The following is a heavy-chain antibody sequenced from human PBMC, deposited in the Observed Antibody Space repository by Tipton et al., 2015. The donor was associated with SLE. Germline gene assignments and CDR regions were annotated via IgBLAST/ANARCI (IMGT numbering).Heavy chain of an antibody. CDR3: ARGGVLGFHPSAFDI. J-gene: IGHJ3*02. D-gene: IGHD3-10*01. CDR2: IYYSGSTNYSGST. V-gene: IGHV4-59*01. Sequence: TLSLTCTVSGGSISSYYWSWIRQPPGKGLEWIGYIYYSGSTNYSGSTNYNPSLKSRVTISLDTSKNQSSLKLSSVTAADTAVYYCARGGVLGFHPSAFDIWGQGTMVTVSS. CDR1: GGSISSYY.